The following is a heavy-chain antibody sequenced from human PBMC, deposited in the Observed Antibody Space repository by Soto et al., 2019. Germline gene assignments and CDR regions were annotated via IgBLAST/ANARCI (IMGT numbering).Heavy chain of an antibody. CDR3: AKDVREVNRFIDY. Sequence: GWSLRLSCSASVFTFSSYGMHWFRQAPGKGLEWVAVISYDGSNKYYADSVKGRFIISRDNSKNTLYLQMNSLRPEDTAVYYCAKDVREVNRFIDYWGQGTLVTVSS. CDR2: ISYDGSNK. D-gene: IGHD3-10*01. V-gene: IGHV3-30*18. CDR1: VFTFSSYG. J-gene: IGHJ4*02.